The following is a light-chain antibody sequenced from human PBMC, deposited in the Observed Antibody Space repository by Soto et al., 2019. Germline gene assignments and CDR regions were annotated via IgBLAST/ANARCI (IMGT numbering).Light chain of an antibody. CDR2: DAS. CDR3: HTYNSYSLHT. CDR1: RDIGTW. V-gene: IGKV1-5*01. Sequence: TQMTQSPSTLSASVGDSVSITCRASRDIGTWLAWFQQKPGKAPKLLIYDASSLESGVPSRFSGRGSGTEFTLTISSLQPDDCATYYCHTYNSYSLHTFGQGTKLEIK. J-gene: IGKJ2*01.